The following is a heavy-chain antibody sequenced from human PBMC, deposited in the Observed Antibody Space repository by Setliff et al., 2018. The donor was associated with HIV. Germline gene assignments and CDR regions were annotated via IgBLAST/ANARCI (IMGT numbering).Heavy chain of an antibody. D-gene: IGHD2-21*02. J-gene: IGHJ4*02. CDR3: MRWGLPYAIDY. V-gene: IGHV3-48*04. CDR1: GFVFSDHS. Sequence: GGSLRLSCAASGFVFSDHSLHWVRQAPGEGLEWLSYITDNSRTIYYADSVKGRFTTSRDNANNLVYLQMNSLRVEDTAVYYCMRWGLPYAIDYWGQGMLVTVSS. CDR2: ITDNSRTI.